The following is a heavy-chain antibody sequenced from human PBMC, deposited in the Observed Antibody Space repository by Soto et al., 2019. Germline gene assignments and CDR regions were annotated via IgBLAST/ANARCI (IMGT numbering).Heavy chain of an antibody. J-gene: IGHJ6*02. Sequence: PSQTLSLTCAISGDSVSSNSAAWNWIRQSPSRGLEWLGRTYYRSKWYNDYAVSVKSRITINPDTSKNQFSLQLNSVTPEDTAVYYCARIRLRFLEWLLRLHYYYSRDVWGQGTTVTV. CDR1: GDSVSSNSAA. CDR3: ARIRLRFLEWLLRLHYYYSRDV. CDR2: TYYRSKWYN. V-gene: IGHV6-1*01. D-gene: IGHD3-3*01.